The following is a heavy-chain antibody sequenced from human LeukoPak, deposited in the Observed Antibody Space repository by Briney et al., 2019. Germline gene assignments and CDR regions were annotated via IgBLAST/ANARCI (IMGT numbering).Heavy chain of an antibody. J-gene: IGHJ6*02. CDR2: ISAYNGNT. Sequence: ASVKVSCKASGYTFTSYGISWVRQAPGQGLEWMGWISAYNGNTNYAQKLQGRVTMTTDTSTSTAYMELRSLRSDDTAVYCCARKSLMGLGAKSVGLYYYYYGMDVWGQGTTVTVSS. V-gene: IGHV1-18*01. D-gene: IGHD1-26*01. CDR1: GYTFTSYG. CDR3: ARKSLMGLGAKSVGLYYYYYGMDV.